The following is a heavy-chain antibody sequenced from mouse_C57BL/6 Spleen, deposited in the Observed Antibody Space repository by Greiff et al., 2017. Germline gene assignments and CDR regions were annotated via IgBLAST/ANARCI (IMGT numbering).Heavy chain of an antibody. CDR2: INPGRGGT. CDR1: GYAFTNYL. V-gene: IGHV1-54*01. CDR3: ARVSGGYDSY. D-gene: IGHD2-4*01. J-gene: IGHJ2*01. Sequence: VKLQESGAELVRPGTSVKVSCKASGYAFTNYLIEWVKQRPGQGLEWIGVINPGRGGTNYNEKFKGKATLTADKSSSTAYMQLSSLTSEDSAVYVCARVSGGYDSYWGQGTTLTVSS.